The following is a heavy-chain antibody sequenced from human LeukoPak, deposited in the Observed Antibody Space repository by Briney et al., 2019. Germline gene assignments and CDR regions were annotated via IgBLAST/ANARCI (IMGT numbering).Heavy chain of an antibody. Sequence: GGSLRLSCAASGFTFSNAWMSWVRQAPGKGLEWVGRIKSKTDGGTTDYAAPVKGRFTISRDDSKNTLYLQMNSLKTEDTAVYYCTTDLNYSNYAPRRLTYYYGMDVWGQGTTVTVSS. D-gene: IGHD4-11*01. J-gene: IGHJ6*02. CDR2: IKSKTDGGTT. CDR3: TTDLNYSNYAPRRLTYYYGMDV. V-gene: IGHV3-15*01. CDR1: GFTFSNAW.